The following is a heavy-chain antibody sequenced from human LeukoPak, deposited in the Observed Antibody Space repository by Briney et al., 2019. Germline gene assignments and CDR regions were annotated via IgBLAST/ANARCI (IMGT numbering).Heavy chain of an antibody. CDR3: ARDERRHYYDYVWGSYRYQFDY. Sequence: PGGSLRLSCAASGFTFSSYGMHWVRQAPGKGLEWVAFIRYDGSNKYYADSVKGRFTISRDNSKNTLYLQMNSLRAEDTAVYYCARDERRHYYDYVWGSYRYQFDYWGQGTLVTVSS. J-gene: IGHJ4*02. V-gene: IGHV3-30*02. D-gene: IGHD3-16*02. CDR1: GFTFSSYG. CDR2: IRYDGSNK.